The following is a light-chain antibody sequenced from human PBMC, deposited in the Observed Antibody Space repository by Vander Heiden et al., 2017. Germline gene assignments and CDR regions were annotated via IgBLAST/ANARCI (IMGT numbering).Light chain of an antibody. Sequence: EIQMTQSPSTLSASVGDRVTITCRASQGIRNDLGWYQQKAGKAPKRLIYATCNLQGTGPSSCIGSGSCTKFSLTIISRQPEDFFTDYCLQQNSYPPVTFGQGTKVEI. CDR1: QGIRND. V-gene: IGKV1-17*01. J-gene: IGKJ2*01. CDR2: ATC. CDR3: LQQNSYPPVT.